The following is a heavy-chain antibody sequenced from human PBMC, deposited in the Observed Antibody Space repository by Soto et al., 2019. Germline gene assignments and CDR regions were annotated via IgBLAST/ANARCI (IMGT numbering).Heavy chain of an antibody. D-gene: IGHD2-15*01. CDR2: IKQDGSEK. J-gene: IGHJ3*02. V-gene: IGHV3-7*01. CDR3: ARGDIVVVVAATVRAFDI. Sequence: EVQLVESGGGLVQPGGSLRLSCAASGFTFSSYWMSWVRQAPGKGLEWVANIKQDGSEKYYVDPVKGRFTISRDNAKNSLYLQMNSLRAEDTAVYYCARGDIVVVVAATVRAFDIWGQGTMVTVSS. CDR1: GFTFSSYW.